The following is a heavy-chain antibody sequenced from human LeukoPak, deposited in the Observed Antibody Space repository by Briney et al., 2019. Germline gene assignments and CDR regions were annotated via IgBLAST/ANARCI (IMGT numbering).Heavy chain of an antibody. CDR2: IYTGTNT. CDR3: ARDGGSGISYDNYIYYGMDV. CDR1: GFTVSDNY. J-gene: IGHJ6*02. Sequence: PGGSLRLSCAASGFTVSDNYMSWVRQPPGKGLEWVSVIYTGTNTYYADSVKGRFTISRDNSKNTVVLQMDSLRVEDTAVYFCARDGGSGISYDNYIYYGMDVWGQGTTVTVSS. D-gene: IGHD5-18*01. V-gene: IGHV3-53*01.